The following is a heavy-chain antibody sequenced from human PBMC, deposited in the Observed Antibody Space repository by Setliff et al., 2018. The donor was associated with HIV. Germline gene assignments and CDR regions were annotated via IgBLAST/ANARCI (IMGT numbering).Heavy chain of an antibody. V-gene: IGHV1-2*02. J-gene: IGHJ4*02. D-gene: IGHD5-12*01. CDR2: VNPNSGYS. CDR3: ARGGYDFRGLDY. CDR1: GYTFNNFY. Sequence: ASVKVSCKASGYTFNNFYLHWVRLAPGQGLEWMGMVNPNSGYSTSAQKFQGRVLMSRDTSINTAYMELTRLRSDDTAVFYCARGGYDFRGLDYWGQGTLVTVSS.